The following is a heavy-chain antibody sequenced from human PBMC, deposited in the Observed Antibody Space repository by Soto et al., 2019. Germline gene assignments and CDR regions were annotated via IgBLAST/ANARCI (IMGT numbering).Heavy chain of an antibody. CDR2: ISSSSSTI. J-gene: IGHJ6*03. Sequence: PGGPLRVYCGAAEFTCSSYSMNWVRQTPGKGLEWVSYISSSSSTIYYADSVKGRFTISRDNAKNSLYLQMNSLRAEDTAVYYCARGGSNYYYYYMDVWGKGTTVTVSS. CDR1: EFTCSSYS. CDR3: ARGGSNYYYYYMDV. V-gene: IGHV3-48*01.